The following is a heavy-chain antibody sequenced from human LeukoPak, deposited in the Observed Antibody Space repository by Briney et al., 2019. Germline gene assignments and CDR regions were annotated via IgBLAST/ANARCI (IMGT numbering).Heavy chain of an antibody. J-gene: IGHJ4*02. V-gene: IGHV4-39*07. CDR2: IYYSGST. CDR3: ARDRGSYYGGYGY. Sequence: PSETLSLTCTVSGGSISSSSYYWGWIRQPPGKGLEWIGSIYYSGSTYYNPSLKSRVTISVDTSKNQFSLKLSSVTAADTAVYYCARDRGSYYGGYGYWGQGTLVTVSS. D-gene: IGHD1-26*01. CDR1: GGSISSSSYY.